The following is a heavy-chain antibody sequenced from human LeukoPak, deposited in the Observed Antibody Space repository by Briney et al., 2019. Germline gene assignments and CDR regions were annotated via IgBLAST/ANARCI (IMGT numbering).Heavy chain of an antibody. Sequence: SETLSLTCAVYGGSFSGYYWSWIRQPPGKGLEWIGEINHRVSTNYNPSLQSRVTISVDTSKNQSSLKLSSVTAADTAVYYCARGMYDYYDSSGYYLGNKLSLVLAFDIWGQGTMVTVSS. J-gene: IGHJ3*02. V-gene: IGHV4-34*01. CDR1: GGSFSGYY. CDR2: INHRVST. D-gene: IGHD3-22*01. CDR3: ARGMYDYYDSSGYYLGNKLSLVLAFDI.